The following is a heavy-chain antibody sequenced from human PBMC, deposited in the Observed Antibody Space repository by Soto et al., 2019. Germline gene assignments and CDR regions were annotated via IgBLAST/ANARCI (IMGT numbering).Heavy chain of an antibody. Sequence: SETLSLTRAVSGGSFSGYYWGWVRQPPGKGLEWIGDINETGGSNYNPSLKSRVMISVDTAKTQFSLNVTSVTAADTAVYYCAREVGYYSATRRNLYFDYWGPGTLVTVSS. V-gene: IGHV4-34*01. CDR2: INETGGS. D-gene: IGHD2-2*01. J-gene: IGHJ4*02. CDR3: AREVGYYSATRRNLYFDY. CDR1: GGSFSGYY.